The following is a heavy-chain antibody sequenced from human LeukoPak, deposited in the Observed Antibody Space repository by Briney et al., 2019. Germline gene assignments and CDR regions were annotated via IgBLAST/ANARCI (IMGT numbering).Heavy chain of an antibody. D-gene: IGHD6-13*01. J-gene: IGHJ4*02. CDR3: ARVIRAAPGKGYFDY. CDR1: GFIFSTYA. CDR2: ISGSGGST. Sequence: GGSLRLSCATSGFIFSTYALSWVRQAPGNGLEWASTISGSGGSTYHADSVKGRFTISRDSSKNTLYLQMNSLRAEDTAIYYCARVIRAAPGKGYFDYWGQGTLVTVSS. V-gene: IGHV3-23*01.